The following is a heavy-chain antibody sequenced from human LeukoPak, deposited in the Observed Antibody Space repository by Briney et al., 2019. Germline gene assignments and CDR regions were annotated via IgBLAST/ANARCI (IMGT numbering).Heavy chain of an antibody. CDR2: ISGAST. Sequence: GGSLRLSCAASGFTFSSYAMSWVRQAPGKGLEWVSAISGASTYYADSVKGRFTISRDTSRNTLYLQMNSLRAEDTALYYCAREGSPDWYFDLWGRGTLVTVSS. CDR3: AREGSPDWYFDL. J-gene: IGHJ2*01. D-gene: IGHD2-15*01. CDR1: GFTFSSYA. V-gene: IGHV3-23*01.